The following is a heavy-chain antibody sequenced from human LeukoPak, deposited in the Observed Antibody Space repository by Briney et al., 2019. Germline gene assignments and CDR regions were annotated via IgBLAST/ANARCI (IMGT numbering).Heavy chain of an antibody. D-gene: IGHD1-26*01. J-gene: IGHJ3*02. CDR2: ISSSSSYI. V-gene: IGHV3-21*01. CDR3: ARGHRGWELRRSAFDI. CDR1: GFTFSSYS. Sequence: PGGSLRLSCAASGFTFSSYSMNWVRQAPGKGLEWVSSISSSSSYIYYADSVKGRFTISRDNAKNSLYLQMNSLRAEDTAVYYCARGHRGWELRRSAFDIWGQGTMVTVSS.